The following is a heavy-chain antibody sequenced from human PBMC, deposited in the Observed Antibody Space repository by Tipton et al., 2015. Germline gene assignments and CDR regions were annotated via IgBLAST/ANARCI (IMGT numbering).Heavy chain of an antibody. V-gene: IGHV3-30*03. CDR3: ARIRSGGYYGMDV. J-gene: IGHJ6*01. Sequence: SLRLSCAVSGFTLSSSGMHWVRQAPGKGLEWVAVMSYDGSNKYYADSVKGRFTISRENAKNSLYLQMNSLRAGDTAVYYCARIRSGGYYGMDVWGQGTTVTVSS. D-gene: IGHD3-10*01. CDR2: MSYDGSNK. CDR1: GFTLSSSG.